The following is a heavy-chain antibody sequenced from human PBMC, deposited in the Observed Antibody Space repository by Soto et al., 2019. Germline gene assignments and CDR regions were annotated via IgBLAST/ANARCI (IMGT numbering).Heavy chain of an antibody. Sequence: GASVKVSCKASGYTFTSYDINWVRQATGQGLEWMGWMNPNSGNTGYAQKFQGRVTMTRNTSISTAYMELSSLRSDDTAVYYCARGGVVNLTTGDYYYYGMDVWGQGTTVTVSS. CDR2: MNPNSGNT. CDR3: ARGGVVNLTTGDYYYYGMDV. V-gene: IGHV1-8*01. D-gene: IGHD2-21*01. J-gene: IGHJ6*02. CDR1: GYTFTSYD.